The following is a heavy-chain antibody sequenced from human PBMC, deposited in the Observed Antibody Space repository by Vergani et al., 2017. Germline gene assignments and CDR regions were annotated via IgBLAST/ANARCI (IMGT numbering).Heavy chain of an antibody. CDR1: GYSFNNYA. D-gene: IGHD6-19*01. J-gene: IGHJ4*02. CDR3: ARAKRGRLAVGATDS. CDR2: INPTTGNP. V-gene: IGHV7-4-1*01. Sequence: QVQLVQSRSELKKPGASVKVSCKASGYSFNNYAIHWVRQAPGQGLEWMGWINPTTGNPTYARAFTGRFVFSLDTSISTAYLQIGSLKAEDTAVYFCARAKRGRLAVGATDSWGQGTLLTVS.